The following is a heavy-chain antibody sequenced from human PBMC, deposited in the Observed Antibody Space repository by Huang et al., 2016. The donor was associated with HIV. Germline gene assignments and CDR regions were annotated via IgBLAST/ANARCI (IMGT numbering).Heavy chain of an antibody. CDR2: LYYSGRS. V-gene: IGHV4-39*01. CDR3: ARHFSYYDSSGYTPWDAFDI. D-gene: IGHD3-22*01. CDR1: GGSITSSSYY. J-gene: IGHJ3*02. Sequence: QLQLQGSGPGLVKPSETLSLTCTVSGGSITSSSYYWGWIRQPPGKGLEWVGRLYYSGRSDYNPALKSRVTVAVETSKIQVSLKLSSVTAADTAVYYCARHFSYYDSSGYTPWDAFDIWGQGTMVTVSS.